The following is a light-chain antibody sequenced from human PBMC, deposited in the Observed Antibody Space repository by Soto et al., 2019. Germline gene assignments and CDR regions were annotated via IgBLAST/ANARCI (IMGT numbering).Light chain of an antibody. CDR1: FSNIGAGYD. V-gene: IGLV1-40*01. CDR3: QSYDRSLSGSV. J-gene: IGLJ3*02. CDR2: AST. Sequence: QLVLTQPPSVSGAPGQRVTISCTGSFSNIGAGYDVHWYQQLPGTAPKLIIFASTNRPSGVPDRFSASKSGSSASLAITGLQAEDEADYYCQSYDRSLSGSVFGGGTKLTVL.